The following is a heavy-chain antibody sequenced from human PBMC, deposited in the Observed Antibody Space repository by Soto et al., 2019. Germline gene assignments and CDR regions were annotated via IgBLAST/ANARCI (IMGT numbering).Heavy chain of an antibody. J-gene: IGHJ4*02. CDR3: ARDTSHGVTIGGLDS. CDR2: ITDGLTK. D-gene: IGHD3-16*01. CDR1: GSIFSNYN. Sequence: PXVSLTLSCGASGSIFSNYNRNWVRQAPGKGLEWVAHITDGLTKHYADFVQGRFIISRDNAKNSLYLELTDLRDDDTAVYYCARDTSHGVTIGGLDSWGQGTLVTVSS. V-gene: IGHV3-48*02.